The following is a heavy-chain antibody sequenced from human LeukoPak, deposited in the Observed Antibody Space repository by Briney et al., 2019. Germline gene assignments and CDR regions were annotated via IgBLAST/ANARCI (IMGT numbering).Heavy chain of an antibody. J-gene: IGHJ6*03. Sequence: KPSETLSLTCTVSGGSISSYYWSWIRQPPGKGLEWIGYIYYSGSTNYNPSLKSRVTISVDTSKNQFSLKLSSVTAADTAVYYCARDAVVTDYYYYYYVDVWGKGTTVTVSS. CDR2: IYYSGST. CDR1: GGSISSYY. V-gene: IGHV4-59*01. CDR3: ARDAVVTDYYYYYYVDV. D-gene: IGHD3-22*01.